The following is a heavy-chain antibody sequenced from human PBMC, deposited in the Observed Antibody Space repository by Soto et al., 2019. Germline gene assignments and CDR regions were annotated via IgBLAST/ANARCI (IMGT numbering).Heavy chain of an antibody. J-gene: IGHJ4*02. D-gene: IGHD2-15*01. CDR1: GYTFTNYG. CDR3: ARDNGDSGGSVVDF. V-gene: IGHV1-18*01. Sequence: QVQLVQSGPEVKKSGASVKVSCKASGYTFTNYGISWVRQARGQGLEWMGWISAYNGKTDYAQKFQDRVTMNIDTSTTTGYLEVRSLRFDDTAIYYCARDNGDSGGSVVDFWGQGTLVTVSS. CDR2: ISAYNGKT.